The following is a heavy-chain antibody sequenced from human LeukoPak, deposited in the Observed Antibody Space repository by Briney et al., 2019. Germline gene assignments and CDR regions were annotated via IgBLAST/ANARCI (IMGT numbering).Heavy chain of an antibody. CDR3: ARVDWYKFDY. D-gene: IGHD3-9*01. J-gene: IGHJ4*02. Sequence: GGSLRLSCAASGFTFSIYWMSWVRQAPGKGLEWVGNINQDGSEKYYVDSVKGRFTISRDNAKDSLYLQMNSLRAEDTAVYYCARVDWYKFDYWGQGTLVTVSS. CDR1: GFTFSIYW. CDR2: INQDGSEK. V-gene: IGHV3-7*02.